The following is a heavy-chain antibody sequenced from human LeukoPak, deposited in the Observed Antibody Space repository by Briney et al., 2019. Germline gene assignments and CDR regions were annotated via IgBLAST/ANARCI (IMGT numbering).Heavy chain of an antibody. D-gene: IGHD2-15*01. CDR3: ARGYCSGASCYEHDY. Sequence: SETLSLTCTVSGYSISSGHYWGWIRQPPGKGLEWIGSIYYSGSTYYNPSLKSRVTISVDTSKNQFSLKLSSVTAADTAVYYCARGYCSGASCYEHDYWGQGTLVTVSS. CDR2: IYYSGST. V-gene: IGHV4-38-2*02. J-gene: IGHJ4*02. CDR1: GYSISSGHY.